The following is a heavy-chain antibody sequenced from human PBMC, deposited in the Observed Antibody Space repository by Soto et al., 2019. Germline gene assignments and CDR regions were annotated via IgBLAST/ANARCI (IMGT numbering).Heavy chain of an antibody. J-gene: IGHJ4*02. CDR3: AKDRVGGSFYTPLGF. D-gene: IGHD3-16*01. V-gene: IGHV3-30*18. CDR2: ITYDGSNK. Sequence: SGGSLRLSCPASGFNFSNYGMHWVRQAPGKGLEWVAVITYDGSNKYYADSVKGRFTISRNNSKNTLSPHPNTLKPEDTALYHCAKDRVGGSFYTPLGFWGQGTLVTVSS. CDR1: GFNFSNYG.